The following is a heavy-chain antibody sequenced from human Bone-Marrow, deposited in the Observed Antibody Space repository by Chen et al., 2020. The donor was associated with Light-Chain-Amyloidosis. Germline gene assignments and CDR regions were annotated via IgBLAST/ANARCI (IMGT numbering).Heavy chain of an antibody. CDR2: ISYDGSNK. CDR3: AKEVPGFWYYFDY. D-gene: IGHD6-13*01. Sequence: QVQLVESGGGVVQPGRSLRLSCAAYGFTFSSYGMHWVRQAPGKGLEWVAVISYDGSNKYYANSVKGRFTISRDNSKNTLYLQMNSLRAEDTAVYYCAKEVPGFWYYFDYWGQGILVTVSS. V-gene: IGHV3-30*18. J-gene: IGHJ4*02. CDR1: GFTFSSYG.